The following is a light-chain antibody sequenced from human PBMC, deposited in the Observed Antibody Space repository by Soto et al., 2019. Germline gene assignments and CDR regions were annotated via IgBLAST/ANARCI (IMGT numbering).Light chain of an antibody. CDR2: SSN. CDR3: SAWDDSLDAWV. V-gene: IGLV1-44*01. CDR1: SSNIGRYS. J-gene: IGLJ3*02. Sequence: QSALTQPPSASGTPGQRVTISCSGSSSNIGRYSATWYQQLPGTAPRLLIFSSNQRPSDVPARFSGSKSGSSASLAISGLQSGDEADYFCSAWDDSLDAWVFGGGTKVTVL.